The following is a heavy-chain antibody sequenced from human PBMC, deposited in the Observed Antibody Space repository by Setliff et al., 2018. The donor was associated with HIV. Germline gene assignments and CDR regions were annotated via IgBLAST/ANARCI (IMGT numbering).Heavy chain of an antibody. D-gene: IGHD5-12*01. J-gene: IGHJ4*02. CDR3: VKEGLSDYDYVGYSDY. CDR1: GFTFSSYV. CDR2: ISGSGGLS. Sequence: GGSLRLSCAASGFTFSSYVMGWVRQAPGKGLEWVSSISGSGGLSDYADSVKGRFTIFRDNLKNTLFLQMNGLRVADTAVYYCVKEGLSDYDYVGYSDYWGQGTLVTVSS. V-gene: IGHV3-23*01.